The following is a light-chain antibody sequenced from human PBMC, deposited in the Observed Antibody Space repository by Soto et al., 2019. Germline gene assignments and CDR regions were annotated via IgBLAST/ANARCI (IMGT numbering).Light chain of an antibody. Sequence: EIVLTQSPGTLSLSPRERATLSCRASQSVNANYLAWYQQKPGHAPRLLIYGASSRATAIPDRFRGSGSVTGFTPTISRLEPEDCAVFYCQQYGSSPLWFSGGTKVESK. CDR1: QSVNANY. J-gene: IGKJ4*02. CDR3: QQYGSSPLW. CDR2: GAS. V-gene: IGKV3-20*01.